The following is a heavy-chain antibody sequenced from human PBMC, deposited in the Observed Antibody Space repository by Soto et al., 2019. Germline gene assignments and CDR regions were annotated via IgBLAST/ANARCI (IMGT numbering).Heavy chain of an antibody. CDR3: ARGGSSSWYKTPTTYYGMDV. V-gene: IGHV1-69*13. CDR2: IIPIFGTA. CDR1: GGTFSSYA. D-gene: IGHD6-13*01. J-gene: IGHJ6*02. Sequence: ASVNVSCKASGGTFSSYAISWVRQAPGQGLEWMGGIIPIFGTANYAQKFQGRVTITADESTSTAYMELSSLRSEDTAVYYCARGGSSSWYKTPTTYYGMDVWGQGTTVTVSS.